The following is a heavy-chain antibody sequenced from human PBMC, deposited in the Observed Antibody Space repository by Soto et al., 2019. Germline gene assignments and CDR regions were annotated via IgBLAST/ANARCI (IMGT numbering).Heavy chain of an antibody. D-gene: IGHD2-2*01. V-gene: IGHV1-2*04. CDR3: ARSVVPASNDAFDI. Sequence: ASVKVSCKASGYTFTGYYMHWVRQAPGQGLEWMGWINPNSGGTNYAQKFQGWVTMTRDTSINTAYMELSRLRSDDTAVYYGARSVVPASNDAFDIWGQGTMVTVSS. J-gene: IGHJ3*02. CDR1: GYTFTGYY. CDR2: INPNSGGT.